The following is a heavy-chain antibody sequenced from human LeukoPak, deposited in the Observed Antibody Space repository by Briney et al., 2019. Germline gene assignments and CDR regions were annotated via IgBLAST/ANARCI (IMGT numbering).Heavy chain of an antibody. V-gene: IGHV1-69*13. D-gene: IGHD2-15*01. CDR2: ILPIFGTT. Sequence: GASVKVSCKASGYTFTNYYMHWVRQAPGQGLEWMGGILPIFGTTNYAQKFQARVTITADESTSTAYMEMSSLRSEDTAVYYCGRVSCGGNCYSLIGTFDIWGQGIMVTVSS. CDR1: GYTFTNYY. CDR3: GRVSCGGNCYSLIGTFDI. J-gene: IGHJ3*02.